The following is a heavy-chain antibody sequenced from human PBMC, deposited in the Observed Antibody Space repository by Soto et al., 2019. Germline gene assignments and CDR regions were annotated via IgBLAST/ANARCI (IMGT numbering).Heavy chain of an antibody. CDR3: ARDAPPADY. CDR2: ISAYNGNT. Sequence: QVQLVQSGAEVKKPGASVKVSCKASGYTFTSYAISWVRQAPGQGLEWMGWISAYNGNTNYAQKFQGRVTMTTDTPTSPAYMELRSLRPDDPAVYYCARDAPPADYWGQGTLVTVSS. J-gene: IGHJ4*02. V-gene: IGHV1-18*01. CDR1: GYTFTSYA.